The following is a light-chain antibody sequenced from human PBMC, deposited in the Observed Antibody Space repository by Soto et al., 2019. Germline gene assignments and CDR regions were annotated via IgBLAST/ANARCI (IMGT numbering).Light chain of an antibody. CDR3: QQYGASSWA. Sequence: EVVLTQSPGTLSLSPGERATLSCRASQVISTNYLAWYQQQKPGQAPRLLIYDASKRATGVPDRFSGSGSGTDFTLAISVLQPEDFAVYYCQQYGASSWAFGHGTKVEIK. V-gene: IGKV3-20*01. J-gene: IGKJ1*01. CDR1: QVISTNY. CDR2: DAS.